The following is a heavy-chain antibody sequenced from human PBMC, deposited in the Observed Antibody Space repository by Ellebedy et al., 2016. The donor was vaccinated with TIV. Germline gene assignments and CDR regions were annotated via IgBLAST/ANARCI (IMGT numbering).Heavy chain of an antibody. CDR2: IYYSGST. D-gene: IGHD3-10*01. CDR1: GGSFSGYY. V-gene: IGHV4-34*01. CDR3: ARGLRGSGYYFDY. Sequence: SETLSLTXAVYGGSFSGYYWSWIRQPPGKGLEWIGSIYYSGSTYYNPSLKSRVTISVDTSKNQFSLKLSSVTAADTAVYYCARGLRGSGYYFDYWGQGTLVTVSS. J-gene: IGHJ4*02.